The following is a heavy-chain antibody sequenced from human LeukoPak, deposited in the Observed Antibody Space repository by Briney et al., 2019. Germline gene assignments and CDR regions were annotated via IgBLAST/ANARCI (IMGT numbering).Heavy chain of an antibody. D-gene: IGHD4-17*01. J-gene: IGHJ5*02. Sequence: GGSLRLSCAASGFTFSSYAMSWVRRAPGKGLEWVSAISGSGGSTYYADSVKGRFTISRDNSKNTLYLQMNSLRAEDTAVYYCAKDCSDYGDPGWFDPWGQGTLVTVSS. CDR3: AKDCSDYGDPGWFDP. CDR1: GFTFSSYA. V-gene: IGHV3-23*01. CDR2: ISGSGGST.